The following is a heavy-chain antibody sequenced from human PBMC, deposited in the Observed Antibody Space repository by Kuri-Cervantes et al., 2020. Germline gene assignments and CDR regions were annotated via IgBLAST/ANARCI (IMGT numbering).Heavy chain of an antibody. J-gene: IGHJ4*02. D-gene: IGHD6-19*01. CDR1: GFTFSSYA. CDR3: AKEKGGWYY. V-gene: IGHV3-23*01. CDR2: ISASGVNT. Sequence: GESLKISCAASGFTFSSYAMSWVRQAPGKGLEWVSGISASGVNTYYADSVKGRFTISRDNSKNTPFLQVNSLRVEDTALYYCAKEKGGWYYWGQGTLVTVSS.